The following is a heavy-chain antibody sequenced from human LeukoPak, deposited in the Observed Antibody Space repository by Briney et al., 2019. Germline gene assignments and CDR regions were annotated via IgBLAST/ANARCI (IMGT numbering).Heavy chain of an antibody. Sequence: GESLKISCTGFGYSFTSYWIAWVRQMPGKGLEWMGLIYPSNSDTKYSPSFQGQVTISADKSISTAYLQWSNLKASDTAMYYCARRYTIFGVITIDYWGQGTLVTVSS. CDR3: ARRYTIFGVITIDY. CDR1: GYSFTSYW. V-gene: IGHV5-51*01. CDR2: IYPSNSDT. J-gene: IGHJ4*02. D-gene: IGHD3-3*01.